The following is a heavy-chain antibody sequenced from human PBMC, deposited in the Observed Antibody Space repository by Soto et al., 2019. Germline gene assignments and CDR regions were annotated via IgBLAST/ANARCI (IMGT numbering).Heavy chain of an antibody. D-gene: IGHD2-15*01. CDR2: IYPADSDT. V-gene: IGHV5-51*01. J-gene: IGHJ3*02. CDR3: ARGMTPDAFDI. Sequence: GESLKISCKGSGYTFTTYWIGWVRQTPGKGLEWVGIIYPADSDTRYSPSFQGQVTLSADKSINTAYLQWSSLKASDTAMYYCARGMTPDAFDIWGQGTLVTV. CDR1: GYTFTTYW.